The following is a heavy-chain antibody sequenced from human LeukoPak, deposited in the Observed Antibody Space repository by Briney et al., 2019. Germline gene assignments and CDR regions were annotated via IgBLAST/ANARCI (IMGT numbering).Heavy chain of an antibody. V-gene: IGHV1-2*02. J-gene: IGHJ6*03. D-gene: IGHD2-15*01. CDR1: GYTFTGYY. CDR2: INPNSGGT. Sequence: ASVKVSCKASGYTFTGYYMHWVRQAPGQGLEWMGWINPNSGGTNYAQKFRGRVTMTRDTSISTAYMELSRLRSDDTAVYYCAARNTVVAATSSYYMDVWGKGTTVTVSS. CDR3: AARNTVVAATSSYYMDV.